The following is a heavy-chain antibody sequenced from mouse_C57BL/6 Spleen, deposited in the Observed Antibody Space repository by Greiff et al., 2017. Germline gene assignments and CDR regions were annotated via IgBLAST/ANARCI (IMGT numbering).Heavy chain of an antibody. V-gene: IGHV1-61*01. CDR2: IYPSDSET. J-gene: IGHJ3*01. CDR3: ARGSLYDGYYVWFAY. D-gene: IGHD2-3*01. CDR1: GYTFTSYW. Sequence: VQLQQPGAELVRPGSSVKLSCKASGYTFTSYWMDWVKQRPGQGLEWIGNIYPSDSETHYNQKFKDKATLTVDKSSSTAYMQLSSLTSEDSAVYYCARGSLYDGYYVWFAYWGQGTLVTVSA.